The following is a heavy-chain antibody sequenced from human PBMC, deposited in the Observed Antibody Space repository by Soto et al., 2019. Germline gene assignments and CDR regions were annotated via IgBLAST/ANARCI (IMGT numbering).Heavy chain of an antibody. D-gene: IGHD6-19*01. V-gene: IGHV4-61*05. Sequence: SETLSLTCTVSGGSISSTNYYWGWIRQPPGKGLEWIGYIYYSGSTNYNPSLKSRVTISVDTSKNQFSLKLSSVTAADTAVYYCARDYSSGWYGYWGQGTLVTVSS. CDR3: ARDYSSGWYGY. CDR1: GGSISSTNYY. CDR2: IYYSGST. J-gene: IGHJ4*02.